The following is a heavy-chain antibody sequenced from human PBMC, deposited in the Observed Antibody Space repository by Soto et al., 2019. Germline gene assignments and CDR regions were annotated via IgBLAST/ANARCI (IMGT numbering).Heavy chain of an antibody. V-gene: IGHV4-39*01. CDR3: ARGRGVTMVRGSPPDYFDY. CDR2: IYYSGST. CDR1: GGSISSSSYY. J-gene: IGHJ4*02. Sequence: QLQLQESGPGLVKPSETLSLTCTVSGGSISSSSYYWGWIRQPPGKGLEWIGSIYYSGSTYYNPSLKSRVTISVDTSKNQSSLKLSSVTAADTAVYYCARGRGVTMVRGSPPDYFDYWGQGTLVTVSS. D-gene: IGHD3-10*01.